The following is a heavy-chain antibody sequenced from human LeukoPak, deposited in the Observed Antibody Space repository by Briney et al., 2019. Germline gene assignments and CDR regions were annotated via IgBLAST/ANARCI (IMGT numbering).Heavy chain of an antibody. CDR1: EYSFTNCW. CDR3: ARLSFSGSYYGMDV. Sequence: GESLKISCKGSEYSFTNCWIGWVRQMPGKGLEWMGIIYPDDSDTRYSPSFQGQVTISVDRSISTAYLQWSSLKASDTTMYYCARLSFSGSYYGMDVWGQGTTVTVSS. D-gene: IGHD1-26*01. J-gene: IGHJ6*02. V-gene: IGHV5-51*01. CDR2: IYPDDSDT.